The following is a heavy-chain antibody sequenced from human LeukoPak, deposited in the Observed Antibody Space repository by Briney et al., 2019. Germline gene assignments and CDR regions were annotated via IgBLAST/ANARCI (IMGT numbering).Heavy chain of an antibody. V-gene: IGHV1-2*02. CDR3: AREDSLYYFHY. CDR1: GYTFTGYY. D-gene: IGHD5-18*01. Sequence: GASVKVSCKASGYTFTGYYMHWVRQAPGXXXXXMGWINPNTGGTDYAQNFQGRVTMARDTSISTAYMELSSLRSDDTAVYYCAREDSLYYFHYWGQGTLVTVSS. J-gene: IGHJ4*02. CDR2: INPNTGGT.